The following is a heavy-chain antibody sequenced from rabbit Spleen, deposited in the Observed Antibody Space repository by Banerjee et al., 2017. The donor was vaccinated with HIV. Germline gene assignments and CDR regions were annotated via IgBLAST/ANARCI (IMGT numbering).Heavy chain of an antibody. J-gene: IGHJ4*01. CDR1: GFSFGSNDY. CDR2: IYSGRSAYT. D-gene: IGHD2-1*01. V-gene: IGHV1S40*01. CDR3: ARDQAGDADYGPYYLNL. Sequence: EESGGDLVKPGASLTVTCTASGFSFGSNDYMCWVRQAPGKGLEWIGCIYSGRSAYTYYATWATGRFTISKTSSTTVTLQVTRLTAADTATYFCARDQAGDADYGPYYLNLWGPGTLVTVS.